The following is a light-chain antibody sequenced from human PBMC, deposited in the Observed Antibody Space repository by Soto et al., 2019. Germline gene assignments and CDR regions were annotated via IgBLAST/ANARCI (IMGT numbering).Light chain of an antibody. CDR2: DTS. J-gene: IGKJ1*01. Sequence: EVVLTQSPATLSLSPGGRATLSCRASEDVDIHLAWYQQRPGQAPRLLIYDTSKRATGIPARFTGTGSGTDFTLTISSLEPEDFAVYYCQQRFSWPPWTFGQGTKVEIK. CDR1: EDVDIH. CDR3: QQRFSWPPWT. V-gene: IGKV3-11*01.